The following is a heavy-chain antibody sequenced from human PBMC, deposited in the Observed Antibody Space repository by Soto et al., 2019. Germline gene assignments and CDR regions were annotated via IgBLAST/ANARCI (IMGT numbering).Heavy chain of an antibody. Sequence: GGSLRLSCAASGFTFSSYAMHWVRQAPGKGLEWVAVISYDGSNKYYADSVKGRFTISRDNSKNTLYLQMNSLRAEDTAVYYCARDPLKGYSSSGDNWFDPWGQGTLVTVSS. CDR1: GFTFSSYA. CDR2: ISYDGSNK. D-gene: IGHD6-13*01. V-gene: IGHV3-30*04. J-gene: IGHJ5*02. CDR3: ARDPLKGYSSSGDNWFDP.